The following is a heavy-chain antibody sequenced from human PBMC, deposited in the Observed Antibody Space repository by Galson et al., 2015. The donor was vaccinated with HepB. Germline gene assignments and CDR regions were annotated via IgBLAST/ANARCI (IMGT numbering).Heavy chain of an antibody. CDR3: AKDVFYGDYLAGMDV. CDR2: IWYDGSNK. Sequence: SLRLSCAASGFTFSSYGMHWVRQAPGKGLEWVAVIWYDGSNKYYADSVKGRFTISRDNSKNTLYLQMNSLRAEDTAVYYCAKDVFYGDYLAGMDVWGQGTTVTVSS. CDR1: GFTFSSYG. D-gene: IGHD4-17*01. V-gene: IGHV3-33*06. J-gene: IGHJ6*02.